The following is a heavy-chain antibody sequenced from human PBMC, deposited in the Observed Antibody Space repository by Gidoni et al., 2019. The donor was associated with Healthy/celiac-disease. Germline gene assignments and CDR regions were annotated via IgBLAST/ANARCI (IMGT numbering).Heavy chain of an antibody. CDR3: AGVDCGSGYYLPRGMDV. J-gene: IGHJ6*02. V-gene: IGHV1-8*01. D-gene: IGHD3-3*01. Sequence: QVQLVQSGAEVTKPGASVKVSCKAAGYSFTSYDINWVRQANGQGLEWMGWMNPNRGNTGYAQTFQGRVTMTRNTSISTAYMELSSLRSEDTAVYYWAGVDCGSGYYLPRGMDVWGQGTTVTVSS. CDR1: GYSFTSYD. CDR2: MNPNRGNT.